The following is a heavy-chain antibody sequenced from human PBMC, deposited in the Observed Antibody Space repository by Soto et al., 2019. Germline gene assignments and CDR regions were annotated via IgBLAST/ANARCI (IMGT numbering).Heavy chain of an antibody. V-gene: IGHV3-33*01. CDR3: ARDDIPGRAVATYGMDV. Sequence: QVQLVESGGGVVQPGRSLRLSCAASGFIFSNFGMHWVRQAPGKGLEWVAVIWYDGSNEYYADSVKGRFTISKDNSKNTLYLQMNSLRAEDTAVYYCARDDIPGRAVATYGMDVWGHGTTVTVSS. CDR2: IWYDGSNE. J-gene: IGHJ6*02. D-gene: IGHD6-19*01. CDR1: GFIFSNFG.